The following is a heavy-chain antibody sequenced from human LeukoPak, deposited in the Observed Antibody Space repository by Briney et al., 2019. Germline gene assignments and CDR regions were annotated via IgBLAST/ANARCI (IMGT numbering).Heavy chain of an antibody. V-gene: IGHV4-34*01. J-gene: IGHJ4*02. D-gene: IGHD3-10*02. CDR3: ARHVLFVGSRGFDY. CDR1: GGSFSGYY. Sequence: SETLSLTCAVYGGSFSGYYWSWIRQPPGKGLEWIGEINHSGSTNYNPSLKSRVTISVDTSKNQFSLKLSSVTAADTAVYYCARHVLFVGSRGFDYWGQGTLVTVSS. CDR2: INHSGST.